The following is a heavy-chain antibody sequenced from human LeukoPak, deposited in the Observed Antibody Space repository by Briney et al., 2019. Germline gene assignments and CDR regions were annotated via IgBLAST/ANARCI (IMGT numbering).Heavy chain of an antibody. D-gene: IGHD3-16*01. J-gene: IGHJ3*02. Sequence: GGSLRLSCAASGFTFSSYEMNWVRQAPGKGLEWVSYISNSGIIIYYADSVKGRFTISTDNAKNSLYLQMNSLRAEDTAVYYCARDPQGAAFDIWGQGTMVTVS. V-gene: IGHV3-48*03. CDR1: GFTFSSYE. CDR2: ISNSGIII. CDR3: ARDPQGAAFDI.